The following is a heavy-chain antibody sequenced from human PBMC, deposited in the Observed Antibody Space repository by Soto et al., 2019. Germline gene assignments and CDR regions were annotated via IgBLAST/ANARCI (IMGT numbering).Heavy chain of an antibody. D-gene: IGHD2-2*01. J-gene: IGHJ6*02. V-gene: IGHV1-69*12. CDR2: IIPIFGTA. Sequence: QVQLVQSGAEVKKPGSSVKVSCKASGGTFSSYAISWVRQAPGHGLEWMGGIIPIFGTANYAQKFQGRVTITADESTSTAYMELSSLRSEDTAVYYCARDLKDIVLVTAAKPTYCMDVWGQGTTVTVSS. CDR1: GGTFSSYA. CDR3: ARDLKDIVLVTAAKPTYCMDV.